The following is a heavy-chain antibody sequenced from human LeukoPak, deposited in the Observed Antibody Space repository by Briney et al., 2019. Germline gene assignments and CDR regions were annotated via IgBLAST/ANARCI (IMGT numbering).Heavy chain of an antibody. V-gene: IGHV4-59*12. CDR3: ARDWVEYSSGWYNKGNYFDY. D-gene: IGHD6-19*01. Sequence: SETLSLTCTVSGPSIRSYYWSWIRQPPGKGLEWIGYSYYSGSTNYNPSLRSRVTISVDTSKNQFSLKLSSVTAADTAVYYCARDWVEYSSGWYNKGNYFDYWGQGTLVTVSS. CDR1: GPSIRSYY. CDR2: SYYSGST. J-gene: IGHJ4*02.